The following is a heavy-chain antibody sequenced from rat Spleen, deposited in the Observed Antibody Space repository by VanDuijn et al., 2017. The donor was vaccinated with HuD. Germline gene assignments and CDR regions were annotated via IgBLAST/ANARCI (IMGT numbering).Heavy chain of an antibody. Sequence: QVQLKESGPGLVRPSQTLSLTCTVSGFPLTRNHVHWVRQPPGKGLEWMGIMWNDGDTSYNSGLKSRMRISRDTSKSQVFLKMSSLRTEGTATYYCARENCWGQGVMGTVSS. J-gene: IGHJ2*01. V-gene: IGHV2-32*01. CDR2: MWNDGDT. D-gene: IGHD5-1*01. CDR3: ARENC. CDR1: GFPLTRNH.